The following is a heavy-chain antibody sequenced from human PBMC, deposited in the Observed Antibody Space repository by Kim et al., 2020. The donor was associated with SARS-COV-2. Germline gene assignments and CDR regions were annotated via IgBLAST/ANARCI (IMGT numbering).Heavy chain of an antibody. CDR2: TFYRSKWDN. J-gene: IGHJ4*02. CDR1: GDSVSSNSAT. CDR3: ARDYFSSSTWYGLDY. V-gene: IGHV6-1*01. D-gene: IGHD6-13*01. Sequence: QTLSLTCAISGDSVSSNSATWNWIRQSPSRGLEWLGRTFYRSKWDNDYAVSVKSRILISPDTSKNQFSLHLNSVTPEDTAVYYCARDYFSSSTWYGLDYWGQGILVTVSS.